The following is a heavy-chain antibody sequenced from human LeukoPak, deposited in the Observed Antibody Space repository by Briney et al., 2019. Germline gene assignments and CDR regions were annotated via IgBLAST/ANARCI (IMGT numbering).Heavy chain of an antibody. CDR2: ISGSGYSK. D-gene: IGHD5-24*01. J-gene: IGHJ4*02. V-gene: IGHV3-11*04. CDR1: GFMFSDDS. CDR3: ARDRLANEGLQLYDI. Sequence: PGGSLRLSCVGSGFMFSDDSIGWFRQGPGKGLEWISHISGSGYSKYDADSVKGRFTISRDNAKGSVFLQMNSLRVEDTAVYYCARDRLANEGLQLYDIWGQGTLVSVSS.